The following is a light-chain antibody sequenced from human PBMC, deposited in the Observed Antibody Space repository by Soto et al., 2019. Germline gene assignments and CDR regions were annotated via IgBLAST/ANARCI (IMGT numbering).Light chain of an antibody. CDR1: KSVSSN. Sequence: EIVMTQSPATLSVSPGERATLSCRASKSVSSNLAWYQQKPGQAPRLLIYGASTRATGIPARFSGSGSGTEFTLTISSLQSDDFAGYYCQQYNNWPPLTFGGGTKVEIK. CDR2: GAS. J-gene: IGKJ4*01. CDR3: QQYNNWPPLT. V-gene: IGKV3-15*01.